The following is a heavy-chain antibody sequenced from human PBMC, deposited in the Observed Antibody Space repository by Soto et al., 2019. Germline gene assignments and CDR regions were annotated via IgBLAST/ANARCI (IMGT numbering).Heavy chain of an antibody. Sequence: ASVKVSCKASGYTFTGYYMHWVRQAPGQGLEWMGWINPNSGGTNYAQKFQGWVTMTRDTYISTAYMELSRLRSYDTAVYYCARAHSSSWFLFDYWGQGTLVTVSS. CDR3: ARAHSSSWFLFDY. CDR2: INPNSGGT. D-gene: IGHD6-13*01. J-gene: IGHJ4*02. V-gene: IGHV1-2*04. CDR1: GYTFTGYY.